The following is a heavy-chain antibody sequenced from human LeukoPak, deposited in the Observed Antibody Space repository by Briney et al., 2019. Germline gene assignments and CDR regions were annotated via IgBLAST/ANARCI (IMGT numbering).Heavy chain of an antibody. V-gene: IGHV4-59*01. CDR3: ARSPDLIAVAGTFDY. J-gene: IGHJ4*02. CDR1: GGATSRDY. CDR2: IYYSGST. Sequence: SETLSLTCTVSGGATSRDYWSWIRQPPRKRLEWTGDIYYSGSTNYNPSLKSRVTISVDTSKNQFSLTLSSVTAADTAVYYCARSPDLIAVAGTFDYWGQGTLVTVSS. D-gene: IGHD6-19*01.